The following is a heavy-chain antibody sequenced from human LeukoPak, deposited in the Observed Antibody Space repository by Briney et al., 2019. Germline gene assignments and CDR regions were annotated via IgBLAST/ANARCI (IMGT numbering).Heavy chain of an antibody. Sequence: SQTLSLTCAISGDSLSSNSAAWNWIRQSPSRGLEWLGRTYDRSKWYNDYAVSVKSRITINPDTSKNQFSLQLNSVTPEDTAVYYCAREGIAVAATEPGFDYWGQGTLVTVSS. J-gene: IGHJ4*02. D-gene: IGHD6-19*01. CDR2: TYDRSKWYN. CDR3: AREGIAVAATEPGFDY. CDR1: GDSLSSNSAA. V-gene: IGHV6-1*01.